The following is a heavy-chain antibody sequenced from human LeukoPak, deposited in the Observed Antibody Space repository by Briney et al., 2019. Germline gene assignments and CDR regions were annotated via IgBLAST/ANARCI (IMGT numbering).Heavy chain of an antibody. CDR1: GGSISCYY. CDR2: LYYSGNT. V-gene: IGHV4-59*08. Sequence: PSDPLPLTCTVSGGSISCYYWRWLRQPPGEGLEWIAFLYYSGNTHYNPSLQSRFTISVDTSKNKFSLELSSVTASDTAYYYCSRRDYNYYCMDVWGRGTTVTVSS. CDR3: SRRDYNYYCMDV. J-gene: IGHJ6*02.